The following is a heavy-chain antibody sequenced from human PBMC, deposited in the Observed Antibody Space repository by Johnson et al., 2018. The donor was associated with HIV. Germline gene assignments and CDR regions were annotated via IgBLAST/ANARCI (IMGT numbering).Heavy chain of an antibody. CDR1: GFTFNTYG. J-gene: IGHJ3*02. V-gene: IGHV3-30*02. D-gene: IGHD3-22*01. CDR2: IRFDGSIE. CDR3: AKTLGYDSSDYHDGFDI. Sequence: QVQLVESGGGVVHPGGSLRLSCAASGFTFNTYGMHWVRQAPGKGLEWVAFIRFDGSIEHQRDSVKGRFSISRDNSKNTMYLQMNSLRPEDTAVYYCAKTLGYDSSDYHDGFDIWGHGTMVTVSS.